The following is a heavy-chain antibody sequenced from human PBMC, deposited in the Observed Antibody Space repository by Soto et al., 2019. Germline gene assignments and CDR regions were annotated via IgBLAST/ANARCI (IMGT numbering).Heavy chain of an antibody. CDR1: GFTFSSYA. D-gene: IGHD6-6*01. CDR2: ISGSGGST. V-gene: IGHV3-23*01. Sequence: VGTLRLSCAASGFTFSSYAMSWVRQAPGKGLEWVSAISGSGGSTYYADSVKGRFTISRDNSKNTLYLQMNSLRAEDTAVYYCAKVVGLIAARFDYWGQGTLVTVSS. J-gene: IGHJ4*02. CDR3: AKVVGLIAARFDY.